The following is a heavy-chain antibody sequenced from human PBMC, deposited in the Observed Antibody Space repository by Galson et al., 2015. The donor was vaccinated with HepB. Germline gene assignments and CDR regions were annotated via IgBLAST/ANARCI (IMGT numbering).Heavy chain of an antibody. CDR2: ISGSGGST. D-gene: IGHD4-17*01. V-gene: IGHV3-23*01. Sequence: SLRLSCAASGFTFSSYAMSWVRQAPGKGLEWVSGISGSGGSTYYADSVKGRFTISRDNSRNTLYLQMKSLRAEDTAGYYCAKDRGYGTLRGDYDYWGQGTLVTVSS. J-gene: IGHJ4*02. CDR1: GFTFSSYA. CDR3: AKDRGYGTLRGDYDY.